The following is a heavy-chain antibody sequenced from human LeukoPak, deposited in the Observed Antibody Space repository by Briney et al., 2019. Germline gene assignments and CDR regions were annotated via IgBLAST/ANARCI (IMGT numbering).Heavy chain of an antibody. CDR3: AKLDFYCSSTSCQFDY. Sequence: GGSLRLSCAASGFTFSSYDMHWVRQAPGKGLEWVAFIRYDGSNKYYADSVKGRFTIFRDNSKNTLYLQMNSLRAEDTAVYYCAKLDFYCSSTSCQFDYWGQGTLVTVSS. CDR2: IRYDGSNK. CDR1: GFTFSSYD. D-gene: IGHD2-2*01. J-gene: IGHJ4*02. V-gene: IGHV3-30*02.